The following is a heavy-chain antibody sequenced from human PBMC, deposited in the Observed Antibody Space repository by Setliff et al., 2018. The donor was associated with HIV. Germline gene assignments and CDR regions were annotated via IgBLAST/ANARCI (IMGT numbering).Heavy chain of an antibody. Sequence: GSLRLSCAPSGFTFSNYAMSWVRQAPGKGLEWVSGISGSAGTTYYADSVKGRFTISRDNAKNTLYLQMNSLRAEDTAVYYCARGGSNSWSPFDYWGQGTLVTVSS. CDR2: ISGSAGTT. V-gene: IGHV3-23*01. CDR3: ARGGSNSWSPFDY. J-gene: IGHJ4*02. D-gene: IGHD6-13*01. CDR1: GFTFSNYA.